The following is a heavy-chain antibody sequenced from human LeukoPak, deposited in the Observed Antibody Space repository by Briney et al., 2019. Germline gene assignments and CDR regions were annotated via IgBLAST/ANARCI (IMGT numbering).Heavy chain of an antibody. CDR1: GYXFTSYD. CDR2: XXXXXGNT. V-gene: IGHV1-8*01. CDR3: ARSLELRYFDWLLPKATPFDY. J-gene: IGHJ4*02. Sequence: GYXFTSYDINWVRQATXQGLEWXXXXXXXXGNTGYAQKFQGRVTMTRNTSISTAYMELSSLRSEDTAVYYCARSLELRYFDWLLPKATPFDYWGQGTLVTVSS. D-gene: IGHD3-9*01.